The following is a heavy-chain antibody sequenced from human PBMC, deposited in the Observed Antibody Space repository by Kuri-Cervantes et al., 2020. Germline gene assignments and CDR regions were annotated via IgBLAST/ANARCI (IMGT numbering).Heavy chain of an antibody. CDR3: ARGRATMVRGVTSDY. Sequence: ASVKVSCKASGYNFNTYNMHWVRQAPGQKFEWMGWMNPNSGNTGYAQKFQGRVTMTRNTSISTAYMELSSLRSEDTAVYYCARGRATMVRGVTSDYWGQGTLVTVSS. D-gene: IGHD3-10*01. CDR1: GYNFNTYN. CDR2: MNPNSGNT. V-gene: IGHV1-8*01. J-gene: IGHJ4*02.